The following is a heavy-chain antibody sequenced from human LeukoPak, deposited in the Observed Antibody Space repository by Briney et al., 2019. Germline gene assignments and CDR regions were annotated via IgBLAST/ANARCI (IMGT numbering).Heavy chain of an antibody. V-gene: IGHV3-7*01. CDR2: IKQDGSEK. Sequence: PGGSLRLSCAASGFTFSSYWMSWVRDAPGKGLEWVANIKQDGSEKYYVESVKGRFTISRDNAKNSLYLQMNSLRAEDTAVYYCARVSSSYIYYYYYMDVWGKGTTVTVSS. D-gene: IGHD6-13*01. CDR3: ARVSSSYIYYYYYMDV. CDR1: GFTFSSYW. J-gene: IGHJ6*03.